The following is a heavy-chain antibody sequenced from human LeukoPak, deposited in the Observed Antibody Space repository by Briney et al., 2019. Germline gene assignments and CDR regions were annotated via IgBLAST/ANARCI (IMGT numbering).Heavy chain of an antibody. CDR1: GGSISSSSYY. D-gene: IGHD7-27*01. J-gene: IGHJ4*02. CDR2: IYYSGST. Sequence: SETLSLTCTVSGGSISSSSYYWGWIRQPPGKGLEWIGSIYYSGSTYYNPSLKSRVTISVDRSKNQFSLKLSSVTAADTAVYYCARVGELGIDYWGQGTLVTVSS. V-gene: IGHV4-39*07. CDR3: ARVGELGIDY.